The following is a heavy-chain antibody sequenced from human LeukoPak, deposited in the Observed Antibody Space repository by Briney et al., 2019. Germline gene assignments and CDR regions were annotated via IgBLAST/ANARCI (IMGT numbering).Heavy chain of an antibody. J-gene: IGHJ4*02. CDR2: INHSGST. Sequence: SETLSLTCTVYGGSFSGYYWSWIRQHRGKGLERIGEINHSGSTNYNPSLKSRVTISVDTSKNQFSLKLSSVTAADTAVYYCARWAYDYVWGSYRYVDYWGQGTLVTVSS. CDR1: GGSFSGYY. D-gene: IGHD3-16*02. V-gene: IGHV4-34*01. CDR3: ARWAYDYVWGSYRYVDY.